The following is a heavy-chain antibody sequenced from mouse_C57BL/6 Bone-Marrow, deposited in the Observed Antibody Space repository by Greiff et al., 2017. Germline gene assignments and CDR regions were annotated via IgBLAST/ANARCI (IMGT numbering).Heavy chain of an antibody. CDR1: GFTFSRYG. Sequence: DVKLQESGGDLVKPGGSLKLSCAASGFTFSRYGMSWVRLTPAPRLEWVAPIRSGGSYTYYPDSVKGRFTISSANAKNTLYLQMSSLKSEDTAMYYCARSTIYYYAMDYWGQGTSGTVSS. J-gene: IGHJ4*01. CDR3: ARSTIYYYAMDY. CDR2: IRSGGSYT. D-gene: IGHD2-1*01. V-gene: IGHV5-6*02.